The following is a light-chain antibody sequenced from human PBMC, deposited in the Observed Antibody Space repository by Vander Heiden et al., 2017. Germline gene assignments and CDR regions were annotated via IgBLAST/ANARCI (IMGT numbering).Light chain of an antibody. Sequence: DIQMTQSPSSLSASVGDRVTITGRASQSISSYLNWYQQTPGKAPKLLIYAASSLQSGVPSRFSGSGSGTDFTLTISSLQPEDFATYYCQQRDTFGQGTNLEIK. CDR2: AAS. J-gene: IGKJ2*01. V-gene: IGKV1-39*01. CDR3: QQRDT. CDR1: QSISSY.